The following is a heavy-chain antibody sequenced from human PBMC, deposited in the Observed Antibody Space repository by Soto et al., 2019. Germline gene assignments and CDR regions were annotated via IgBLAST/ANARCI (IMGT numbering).Heavy chain of an antibody. J-gene: IGHJ6*02. CDR1: GITFNRSA. D-gene: IGHD2-15*01. CDR3: AAVQESPYSMGI. CDR2: IVVGSNNR. V-gene: IGHV1-58*02. Sequence: QMQLVRSGPEVKKPGTSVKVSCKASGITFNRSAIQWVRQASGQRLEWVGWIVVGSNNRDYAQKFQERVTITSDMSTSTVYMELSSLSSEDTAVYYCAAVQESPYSMGIWGQGTTVTVSS.